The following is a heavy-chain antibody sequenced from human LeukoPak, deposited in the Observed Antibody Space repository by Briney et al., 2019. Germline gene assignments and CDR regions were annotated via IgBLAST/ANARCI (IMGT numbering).Heavy chain of an antibody. V-gene: IGHV3-7*01. CDR3: AKELRRGYYDSSGYPFDY. D-gene: IGHD3-22*01. J-gene: IGHJ4*02. CDR1: GFALSSHW. CDR2: VNRDGSET. Sequence: GGSLRLSCAASGFALSSHWMTWVRQVPGRGPEWVANVNRDGSETYYLDSVKGRFTISRDNSKNTLYLQMNSLRAEDTAVYYCAKELRRGYYDSSGYPFDYWGQGTLVTVSS.